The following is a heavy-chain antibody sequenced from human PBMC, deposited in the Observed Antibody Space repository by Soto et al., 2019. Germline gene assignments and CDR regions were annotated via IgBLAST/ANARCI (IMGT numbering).Heavy chain of an antibody. CDR2: IYPGDSDT. D-gene: IGHD2-2*01. J-gene: IGHJ6*02. CDR3: ARQISNFRSSCYALDA. CDR1: GYTFTDYW. V-gene: IGHV5-51*01. Sequence: GESLPSSFNGAGYTFTDYWIGWVRQRPGKGLEWMGIIYPGDSDTRYSPSFQGHVTITVDKSTNTAYLQWNTLRASDTAMYYCARQISNFRSSCYALDACGQGTMATVSS.